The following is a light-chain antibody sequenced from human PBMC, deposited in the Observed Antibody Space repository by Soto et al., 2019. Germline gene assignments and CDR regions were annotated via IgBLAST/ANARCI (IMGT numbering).Light chain of an antibody. V-gene: IGLV2-11*01. Sequence: QSALTQPRSVSGSPGQSVTISCTGTSSDVGGYNYVSWYQQHPGKAPKLMIYDVSKRPSGVPDRFSGSKSGNTASLTISGLQAEDEADYYCCSYAGSYTYVFGTGTQQTVL. CDR2: DVS. CDR3: CSYAGSYTYV. CDR1: SSDVGGYNY. J-gene: IGLJ1*01.